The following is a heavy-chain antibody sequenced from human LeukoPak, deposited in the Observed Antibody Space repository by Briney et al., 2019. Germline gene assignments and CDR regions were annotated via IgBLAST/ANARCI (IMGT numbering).Heavy chain of an antibody. D-gene: IGHD4-17*01. V-gene: IGHV3-48*03. CDR3: ARDRPMTTVTTTGTTYYYYYYMDV. Sequence: GGSLRLSCAASGFTFSSYEMNWVRQAPGKGLEGVSYISSSGSTIYYADSVKGRFTISRDNAKNSLYLQMNSLRAEDTAVYYCARDRPMTTVTTTGTTYYYYYYMDVWGKGTTVTVSS. J-gene: IGHJ6*03. CDR2: ISSSGSTI. CDR1: GFTFSSYE.